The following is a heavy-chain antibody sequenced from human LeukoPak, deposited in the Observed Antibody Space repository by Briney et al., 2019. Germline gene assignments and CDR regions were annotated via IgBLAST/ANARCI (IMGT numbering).Heavy chain of an antibody. V-gene: IGHV1-69*04. CDR3: ATPSRTEDGDYGVC. CDR2: IIPILDLA. D-gene: IGHD4-17*01. Sequence: WASVKVSCKASGVIFSNFAFNWVRQAPGQGLEWMGRIIPILDLAHYTQKFQGRLTITADKSTNTSYMEPTSLTAEDTAVYYCATPSRTEDGDYGVCWGQGTLVTVSS. CDR1: GVIFSNFA. J-gene: IGHJ4*02.